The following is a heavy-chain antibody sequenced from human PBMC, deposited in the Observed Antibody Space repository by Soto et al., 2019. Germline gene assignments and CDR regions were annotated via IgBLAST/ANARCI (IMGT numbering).Heavy chain of an antibody. CDR3: ARAAVAAAAYYYYYGMDV. V-gene: IGHV3-48*03. CDR2: ISSSGSTI. D-gene: IGHD6-13*01. CDR1: GFTFSSYE. J-gene: IGHJ6*02. Sequence: LGLSCSASGFTFSSYEMNCVRQAPVKGLEWVSYISSSGSTIYYADSVKGRFTISRDDAKNSLYLQMNSLRAEDTAVYYCARAAVAAAAYYYYYGMDVWGQGTTVTVSS.